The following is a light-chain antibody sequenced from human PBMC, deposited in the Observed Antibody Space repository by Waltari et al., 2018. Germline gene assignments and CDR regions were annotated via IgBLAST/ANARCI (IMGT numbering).Light chain of an antibody. CDR3: QQYNNWPPGT. Sequence: EIVMTQSPATLSVSPGERATLSCRASQNVSSNLAWYQQKPGQAPRLLIHGASTRATGIPARFSGSGSGTEFTLTISNLQSEDFAVYYCQQYNNWPPGTFGQGTKVEIK. CDR2: GAS. V-gene: IGKV3-15*01. CDR1: QNVSSN. J-gene: IGKJ1*01.